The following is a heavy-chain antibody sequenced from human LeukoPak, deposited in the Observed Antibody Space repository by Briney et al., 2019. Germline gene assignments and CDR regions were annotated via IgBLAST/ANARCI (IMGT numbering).Heavy chain of an antibody. CDR1: GFTFSSYA. D-gene: IGHD2-2*01. V-gene: IGHV3-30*04. J-gene: IGHJ4*02. CDR2: ISYDGSNK. Sequence: PGRSLRLSCAASGFTFSSYAMHWVRQAPGKGLEWVAVISYDGSNKYYADSVKGRFTISKDNSKNTLYLQMNSLRAEDTAVYYCARDRRSYAPRDYFDYWGQGTLVTVSS. CDR3: ARDRRSYAPRDYFDY.